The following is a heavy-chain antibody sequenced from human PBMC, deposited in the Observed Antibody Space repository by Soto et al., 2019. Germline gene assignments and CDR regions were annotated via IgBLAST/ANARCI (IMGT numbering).Heavy chain of an antibody. CDR2: ISSSSSYI. Sequence: EVQLVESGGGLVKPGGSLRLSCAASGFTFSTYSMNWARQAPGKGLEWVSSISSSSSYIYYGDSVKGRFTISRDNAKNSLYLQMNSLRAEDTAVYYCAREPPRAAAGTYYYYGMDVWGQGTTVTVSS. V-gene: IGHV3-21*01. CDR3: AREPPRAAAGTYYYYGMDV. J-gene: IGHJ6*02. D-gene: IGHD6-13*01. CDR1: GFTFSTYS.